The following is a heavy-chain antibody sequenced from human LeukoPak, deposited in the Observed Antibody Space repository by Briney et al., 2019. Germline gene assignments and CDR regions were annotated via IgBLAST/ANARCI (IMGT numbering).Heavy chain of an antibody. Sequence: PSETLSLTCDVSGGSISSGGYSWSWIRQPPGKGLEWIGYIYHSGSTYYNPSLKSRVTISVDRSKNQFSLKLSSVTAADPAVYYCARGAQYYDFWSGYYPLYYYYGMDVWGQGTTVTVSS. CDR3: ARGAQYYDFWSGYYPLYYYYGMDV. D-gene: IGHD3-3*01. CDR1: GGSISSGGYS. J-gene: IGHJ6*02. CDR2: IYHSGST. V-gene: IGHV4-30-2*01.